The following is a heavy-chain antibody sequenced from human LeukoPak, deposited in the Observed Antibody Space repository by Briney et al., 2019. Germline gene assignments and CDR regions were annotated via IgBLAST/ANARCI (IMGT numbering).Heavy chain of an antibody. CDR3: ARRPGYYYYYMDV. Sequence: SETLSLTCAVSGASISNNNWWTWVRQSPGKGLEWIGEVFHSGSTNYNPSFNSRVTISVDKSKNQFSLKLSSVTAADTAVYYCARRPGYYYYYMDVWGKGTTVTISS. CDR1: GASISNNNW. J-gene: IGHJ6*03. CDR2: VFHSGST. V-gene: IGHV4-4*02.